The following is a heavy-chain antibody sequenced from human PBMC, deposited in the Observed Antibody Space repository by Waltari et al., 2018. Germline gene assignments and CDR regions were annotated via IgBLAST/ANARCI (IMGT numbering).Heavy chain of an antibody. Sequence: QVQLQESGPGLVKPSETLSLTCAVSGGSFSSYWLGWIRQPPGKGLEWIGSIYGSSGSTEYNPSLKTRATISRDTSKNQFSLKLSSVTAADTAVYYCARHEGYTNSYDYWGQGVLVTVSS. V-gene: IGHV4-59*08. J-gene: IGHJ4*02. CDR1: GGSFSSYW. D-gene: IGHD4-4*01. CDR3: ARHEGYTNSYDY. CDR2: IYGSSGST.